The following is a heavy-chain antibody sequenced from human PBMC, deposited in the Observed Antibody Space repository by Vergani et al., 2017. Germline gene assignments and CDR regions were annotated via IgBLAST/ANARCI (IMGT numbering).Heavy chain of an antibody. CDR3: ARQSTFCGGDCFSVSVDD. Sequence: EVRLVQSGAVVKKSGESLKISCQASGYTFTNDWIGWVRQLPGEGFEWMGVIYPDDSVAKYSPSFQGRVTLSVDLSISTAYLHWISLEASDSAMYYCARQSTFCGGDCFSVSVDDWGQGTMVTVSS. V-gene: IGHV5-51*01. D-gene: IGHD2-21*02. CDR1: GYTFTNDW. J-gene: IGHJ3*01. CDR2: IYPDDSVA.